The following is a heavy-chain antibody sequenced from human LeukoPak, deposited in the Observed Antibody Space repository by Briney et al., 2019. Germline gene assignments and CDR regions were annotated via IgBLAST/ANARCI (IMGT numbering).Heavy chain of an antibody. Sequence: GASVKLSCKASGYTFTSYDINWVRQATGQGLEWMGSMNPNSGNTGYAQKFQGRVTMTRSTSISTAYMELSSLRSEDTAVYYCARGGRDYVWGSYRYRYWGQGTLVTVSS. CDR2: MNPNSGNT. V-gene: IGHV1-8*01. D-gene: IGHD3-16*02. CDR1: GYTFTSYD. CDR3: ARGGRDYVWGSYRYRY. J-gene: IGHJ4*02.